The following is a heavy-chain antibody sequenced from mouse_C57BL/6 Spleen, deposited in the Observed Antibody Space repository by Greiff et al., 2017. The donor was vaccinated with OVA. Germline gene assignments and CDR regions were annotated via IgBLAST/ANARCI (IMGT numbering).Heavy chain of an antibody. V-gene: IGHV1-52*01. Sequence: QVQLKQPGAELVRPGSSVKLSCKASGYTFTSYWMHWVKQRPIQGLEWIGNIDPSDSETYYNQKIKDHATLTVDKSSSTAYMQLSSLTSEDSEVYYCARRGEYGNYGGAMDYWGQGTSVTVSS. D-gene: IGHD2-1*01. J-gene: IGHJ4*01. CDR1: GYTFTSYW. CDR2: IDPSDSET. CDR3: ARRGEYGNYGGAMDY.